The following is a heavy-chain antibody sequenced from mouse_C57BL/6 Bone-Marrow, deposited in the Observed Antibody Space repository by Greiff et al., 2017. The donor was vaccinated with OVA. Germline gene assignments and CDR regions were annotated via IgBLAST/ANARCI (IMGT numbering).Heavy chain of an antibody. CDR2: IDPSDSYT. D-gene: IGHD1-1*01. J-gene: IGHJ2*01. Sequence: QVQLQQPGAELVKPGASVKLSCKASGYTFTSYWMQWVKQRPGQGLEWIGEIDPSDSYTNYNQKFKGKATLTVDTSSSTAYMQLSSLTSEDSAVYYCARSGYGSSYDYFDYWGQGTTRTVAS. V-gene: IGHV1-50*01. CDR3: ARSGYGSSYDYFDY. CDR1: GYTFTSYW.